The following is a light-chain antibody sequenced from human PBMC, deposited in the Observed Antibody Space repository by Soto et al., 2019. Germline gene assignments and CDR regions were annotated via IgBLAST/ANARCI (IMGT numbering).Light chain of an antibody. CDR1: QSVSTF. V-gene: IGKV3-11*01. J-gene: IGKJ5*01. CDR3: QQRGDWPPIT. Sequence: EIVLTQSPGTLSLSLGERATLSCRASQSVSTFLAWFQQKPGQPPRLLIYNASNRTTGIPARFSGSGSGTDFTLTISSLEPEDFAVYYCQQRGDWPPITFGQGTRLEI. CDR2: NAS.